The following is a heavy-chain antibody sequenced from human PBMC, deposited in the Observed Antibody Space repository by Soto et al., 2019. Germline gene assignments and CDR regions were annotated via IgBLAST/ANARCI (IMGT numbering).Heavy chain of an antibody. CDR3: AKATIAAAGQTFDP. J-gene: IGHJ5*02. CDR2: ISYDGSNK. V-gene: IGHV3-30*18. CDR1: GFTFSSYG. Sequence: QVQLVESGGGVVQPGRSLRLSCAASGFTFSSYGMHWVRQAPGKGLEWVAVISYDGSNKYYADSVKGRFTISRDNSKNTLYLQMNSLRAEDTAVYYCAKATIAAAGQTFDPWGQGTLVTVSS. D-gene: IGHD6-13*01.